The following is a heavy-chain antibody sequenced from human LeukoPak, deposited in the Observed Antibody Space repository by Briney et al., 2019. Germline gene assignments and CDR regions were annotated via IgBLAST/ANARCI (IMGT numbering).Heavy chain of an antibody. CDR3: ARVWQQLLDY. J-gene: IGHJ4*02. V-gene: IGHV4-34*01. Sequence: SETLSLTCAVYGGSFTTYYWGWIRQPPGKGLEWIGEINQSGSTSYNPSLKGRVTMSVDTSKNQFSLKLTSVTAADTAVYYCARVWQQLLDYWGQGTLVTVSS. CDR2: INQSGST. CDR1: GGSFTTYY. D-gene: IGHD6-13*01.